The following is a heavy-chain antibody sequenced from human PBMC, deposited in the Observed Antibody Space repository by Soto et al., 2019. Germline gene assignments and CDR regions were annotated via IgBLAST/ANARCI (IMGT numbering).Heavy chain of an antibody. CDR3: ARAYCGGDCYSRGGNTEHNWFDP. Sequence: QVQLVQSGAEVKKPGSSVKVSCKASGGTFSSYASSWVRQAPGQGLEWMGGFIPIFGTANYAQKFQGRVTITADESTSTAYMELSSLRSEDTAVYYCARAYCGGDCYSRGGNTEHNWFDPWGQGTLVTVSS. CDR1: GGTFSSYA. D-gene: IGHD2-21*02. CDR2: FIPIFGTA. J-gene: IGHJ5*02. V-gene: IGHV1-69*01.